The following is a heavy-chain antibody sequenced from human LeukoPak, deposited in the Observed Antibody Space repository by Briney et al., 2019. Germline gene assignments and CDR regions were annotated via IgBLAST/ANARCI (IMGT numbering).Heavy chain of an antibody. CDR2: IRYDGSNK. D-gene: IGHD2-2*01. J-gene: IGHJ4*02. CDR1: GFTFSSYG. CDR3: AKGPPCSSTSCCVLGYFDY. Sequence: GGSLRLSCAASGFTFSSYGMHWVRQAPGKGLEWVAFIRYDGSNKYYADSVKGRFTISRDNSKNTLYLQMNSLRAEDTAVYYCAKGPPCSSTSCCVLGYFDYWGQGTLVTVSS. V-gene: IGHV3-30*02.